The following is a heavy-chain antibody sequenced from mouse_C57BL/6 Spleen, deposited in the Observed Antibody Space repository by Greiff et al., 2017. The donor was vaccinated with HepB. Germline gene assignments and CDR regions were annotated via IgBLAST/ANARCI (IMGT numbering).Heavy chain of an antibody. V-gene: IGHV5-6*02. CDR1: GFTFSSYG. Sequence: EVNVVESGGDLVKPGGSLKLSCAASGFTFSSYGMSWVRQTPDKRLEWVATISSGGSYTYYPDSVKGRFTISRDNAKNTLYLQMSSLKSEDTAMYYCARRTTTVSYWYFDVWGTGTTVTVSS. CDR3: ARRTTTVSYWYFDV. J-gene: IGHJ1*03. D-gene: IGHD2-13*01. CDR2: ISSGGSYT.